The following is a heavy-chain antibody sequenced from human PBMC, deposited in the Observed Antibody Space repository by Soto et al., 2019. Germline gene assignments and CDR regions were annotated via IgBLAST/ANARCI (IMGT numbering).Heavy chain of an antibody. CDR2: ISYDGSNK. CDR3: AKDWDSSGIPGLFDP. V-gene: IGHV3-30*18. J-gene: IGHJ5*02. CDR1: GFTFSSYG. Sequence: TGGSLRLSCAASGFTFSSYGMHWVRQAPGKGLEWVAVISYDGSNKYYADSVKGRFTISRDNSKNTLYLQMNSLRAEDTAVYYCAKDWDSSGIPGLFDPWGQGTLVTVSS. D-gene: IGHD6-19*01.